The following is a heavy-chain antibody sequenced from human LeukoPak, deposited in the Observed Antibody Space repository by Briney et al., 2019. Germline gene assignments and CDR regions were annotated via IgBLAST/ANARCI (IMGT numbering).Heavy chain of an antibody. J-gene: IGHJ4*02. D-gene: IGHD3-10*01. Sequence: PGGCLRLSCAASGFTFSSYSTNWVRQAPGKGLGWVSSISSSSSYIYYADSVKGRFTISRDNAKNSLYLQMNSLRAEDTAVYYCARVVGSGSYFDSWGQGTLVTVSS. CDR1: GFTFSSYS. CDR3: ARVVGSGSYFDS. V-gene: IGHV3-21*01. CDR2: ISSSSSYI.